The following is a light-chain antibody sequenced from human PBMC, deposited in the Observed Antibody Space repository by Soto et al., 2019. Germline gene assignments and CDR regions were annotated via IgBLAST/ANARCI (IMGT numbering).Light chain of an antibody. CDR3: QQYNTYSWT. Sequence: DIQMTQSPSALSASVGDRVTITCRASQSITNWLAWYQRKPGKAPKLLIYDASSLKSGVPSRFSGDGSGTELTLTISSLQPDDFATFYCQQYNTYSWTFGQGTKVDIK. J-gene: IGKJ1*01. CDR1: QSITNW. V-gene: IGKV1-5*01. CDR2: DAS.